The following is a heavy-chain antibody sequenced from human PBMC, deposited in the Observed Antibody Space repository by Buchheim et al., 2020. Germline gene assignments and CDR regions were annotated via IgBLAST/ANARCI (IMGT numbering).Heavy chain of an antibody. CDR2: IYPGDSDT. D-gene: IGHD6-13*01. V-gene: IGHV5-51*01. CDR1: GYSFTLYW. CDR3: ARVSSSSTLSPNYFYGVDV. J-gene: IGHJ6*02. Sequence: EVQLVQSGAEVKKPGESLKISCKGSGYSFTLYWIAWVRQMPGKGLEYMGIIYPGDSDTGYSPSFQGQVTFSADKSISTAYLQWASLKASDTAMYYCARVSSSSTLSPNYFYGVDVWGQGTT.